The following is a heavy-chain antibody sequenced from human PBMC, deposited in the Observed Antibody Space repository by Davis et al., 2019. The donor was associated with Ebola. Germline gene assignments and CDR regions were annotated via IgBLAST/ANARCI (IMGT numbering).Heavy chain of an antibody. J-gene: IGHJ3*02. CDR1: GGSFSGFY. Sequence: SETLSLTCTVTGGSFSGFYWSWIRQPPGKGLEWIGEINHNGGTNYNPSLKSRVTISVDTSKNQFSLKLSSVTAADTAVYYCARVAGTAAFDIWGQGTMVTVSS. CDR2: INHNGGT. CDR3: ARVAGTAAFDI. D-gene: IGHD6-19*01. V-gene: IGHV4-34*01.